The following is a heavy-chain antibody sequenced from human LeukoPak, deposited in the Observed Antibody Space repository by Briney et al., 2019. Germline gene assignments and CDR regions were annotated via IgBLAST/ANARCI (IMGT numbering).Heavy chain of an antibody. CDR2: VSKDTVTK. V-gene: IGHV3-30*03. Sequence: GGSLRLSCTASGFTFSNFWMGWVRQAPGKGLEWVAVVSKDTVTKFYRDSVKGRFTVSTDSSKNTVYLQMTGLRSEDTAVYYCAGDRWRGAPDYFDCWGQGTLVTVSS. CDR3: AGDRWRGAPDYFDC. J-gene: IGHJ4*02. D-gene: IGHD1-26*01. CDR1: GFTFSNFW.